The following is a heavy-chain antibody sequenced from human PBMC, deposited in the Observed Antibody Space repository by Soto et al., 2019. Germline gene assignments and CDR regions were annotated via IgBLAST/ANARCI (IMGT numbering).Heavy chain of an antibody. Sequence: QLQLQGSGPGLVRPSEPLSLTCTVSGGSISISGFHWTWVRQSPGGGLEWIGTISYSGTNFYNPALKRRVSINADTTKNRFSLRLTSITAADTAMYYCSGESNTWLWGDSWGQGTLVTVSS. J-gene: IGHJ4*02. V-gene: IGHV4-39*01. D-gene: IGHD5-18*01. CDR3: SGESNTWLWGDS. CDR1: GGSISISGFH. CDR2: ISYSGTN.